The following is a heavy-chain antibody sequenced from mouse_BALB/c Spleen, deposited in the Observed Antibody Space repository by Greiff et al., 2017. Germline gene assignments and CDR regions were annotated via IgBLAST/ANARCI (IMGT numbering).Heavy chain of an antibody. CDR2: IWGDGST. D-gene: IGHD2-14*01. Sequence: QVQLKESGPGLVAPSQSLSITCTVSGFSLTGYGVNWVRQPPGKGLEWLGMIWGDGSTDYNSALKSRLSISKDNSKSQVFLKMNSLQTDDTARYYCAREGEAYRYDPGYFDYWGQGTTLTVSS. J-gene: IGHJ2*01. V-gene: IGHV2-6-7*01. CDR1: GFSLTGYG. CDR3: AREGEAYRYDPGYFDY.